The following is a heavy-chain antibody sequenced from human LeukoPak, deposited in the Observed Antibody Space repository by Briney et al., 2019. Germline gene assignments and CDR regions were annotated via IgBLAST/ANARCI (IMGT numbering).Heavy chain of an antibody. CDR1: GYTFTGYD. CDR3: ARPRAVSYGQMYYFDY. CDR2: IDPNTGGT. Sequence: AAVKVSFKSSGYTFTGYDINWVRQATGQGLEWMGWIDPNTGGTNFAQKFQGRVTMTRDTSITKAYMEPSRLRFDDTAVYYCARPRAVSYGQMYYFDYWGQGALVTVSS. V-gene: IGHV1-2*02. J-gene: IGHJ4*02. D-gene: IGHD5-18*01.